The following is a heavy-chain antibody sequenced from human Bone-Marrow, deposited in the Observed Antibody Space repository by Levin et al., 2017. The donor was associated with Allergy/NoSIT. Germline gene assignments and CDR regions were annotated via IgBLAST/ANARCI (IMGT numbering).Heavy chain of an antibody. CDR3: ASRITAPGGLDV. V-gene: IGHV3-21*01. CDR2: ISSKSTYI. D-gene: IGHD3-16*01. Sequence: GGSLRLSCAASGITFNNYTLTWVRQAPGKGLEWVSSISSKSTYIHYADSVKGRFTISRDNAKKSLSLQMNSLRAEDTGIYYCASRITAPGGLDVWGQGTTVTVSS. CDR1: GITFNNYT. J-gene: IGHJ6*02.